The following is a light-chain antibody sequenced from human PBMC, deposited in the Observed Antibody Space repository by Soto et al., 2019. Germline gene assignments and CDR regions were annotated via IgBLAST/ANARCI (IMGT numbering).Light chain of an antibody. CDR1: QSVSSN. V-gene: IGKV3-15*01. CDR3: QQYNNWPRT. CDR2: GAS. J-gene: IGKJ1*01. Sequence: EIVMTQSPATLSVSPGERATLSCRASQSVSSNLAWYQRKPGQAPRLLIYGASTRATGIPARFSGSGSGTEFTLTISSLQSEDFAVYYCQQYNNWPRTFGQGTKVDTK.